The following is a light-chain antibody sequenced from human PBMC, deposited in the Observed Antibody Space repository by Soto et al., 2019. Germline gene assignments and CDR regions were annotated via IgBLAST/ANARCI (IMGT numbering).Light chain of an antibody. CDR1: QSVRSN. CDR2: VAS. CDR3: QQYNNWPLT. V-gene: IGKV3-15*01. J-gene: IGKJ4*01. Sequence: EIMMTQSPVTLSVSPGERATLSCRASQSVRSNLAWYQQKPVQAPGLLIYVASTRTTGIPARFSGSGSGTEFTLTISSLQSEDFAVYYCQQYNNWPLTFGGGTKVELK.